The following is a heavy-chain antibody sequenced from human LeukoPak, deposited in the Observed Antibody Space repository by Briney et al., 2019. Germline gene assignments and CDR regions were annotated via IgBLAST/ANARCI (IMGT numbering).Heavy chain of an antibody. J-gene: IGHJ4*02. CDR2: IYYSGST. D-gene: IGHD2-2*01. CDR1: GGSFSSYY. V-gene: IGHV4-59*01. CDR3: ARLYCSSTSCYSSSDY. Sequence: SETLSLTCAVYGGSFSSYYWSWIRQPPGKGLEWIGYIYYSGSTNYNPSLKSRVTISVDTSKNQFSLKLSSVTAADTAVYYCARLYCSSTSCYSSSDYWGQGTLVTVSS.